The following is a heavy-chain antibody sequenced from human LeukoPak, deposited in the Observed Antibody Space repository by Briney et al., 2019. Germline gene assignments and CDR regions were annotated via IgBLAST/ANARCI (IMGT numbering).Heavy chain of an antibody. D-gene: IGHD6-6*01. Sequence: SETLSLTCPVSGCSFSASYGTWFRQPPGKELEWIGYIYYTGSTNCNPSLKSRVTISVDTSNYQFSLKLSSVTAADTAVYYCAPIAGSSSYWGQGTLVTVSS. CDR3: APIAGSSSY. V-gene: IGHV4-59*08. CDR2: IYYTGST. J-gene: IGHJ4*02. CDR1: GCSFSASY.